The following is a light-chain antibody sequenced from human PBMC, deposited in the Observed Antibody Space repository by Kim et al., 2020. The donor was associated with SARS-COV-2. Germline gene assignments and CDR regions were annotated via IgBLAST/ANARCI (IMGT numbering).Light chain of an antibody. CDR2: SAS. V-gene: IGKV3-20*01. CDR3: QQYGIAPPYT. Sequence: VLTQSPGTLSLSPGERATLSCRASQSVCSNCLAWYQQKPGQAPRFLIYSASTRATAIPDRFSGSGSGTDFTLSISRLEPEDSAVYYCQQYGIAPPYTFGQGTKLEI. J-gene: IGKJ2*01. CDR1: QSVCSNC.